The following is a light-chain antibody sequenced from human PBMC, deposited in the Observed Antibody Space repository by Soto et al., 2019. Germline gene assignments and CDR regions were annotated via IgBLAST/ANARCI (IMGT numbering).Light chain of an antibody. V-gene: IGKV1-39*01. CDR1: QSISYY. CDR2: GAS. Sequence: DIQMTQSPSSLSASVGDRVTITCRASQSISYYLNWYQQKPGKAPKLLICGASSLQSGVPSRFSGSGSGTDFTLTISSLRPEDFATYYCQQSYSTTWTFGQGTKVEIK. CDR3: QQSYSTTWT. J-gene: IGKJ1*01.